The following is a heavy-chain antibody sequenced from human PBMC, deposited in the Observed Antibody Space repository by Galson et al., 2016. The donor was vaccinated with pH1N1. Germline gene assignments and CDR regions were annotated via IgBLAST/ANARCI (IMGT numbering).Heavy chain of an antibody. CDR2: ILYDGTNE. CDR3: ARDSEYSGHEGFH. CDR1: GFTFTSYA. Sequence: SLRLSCAASGFTFTSYAMHWVRQAPGKGLEWVAVILYDGTNEYYADSVKGRFTISRDKTQSTVYLQMNSLRTEDTAVYYFARDSEYSGHEGFHWAQGTLVIVSS. D-gene: IGHD5-12*01. J-gene: IGHJ4*02. V-gene: IGHV3-30*04.